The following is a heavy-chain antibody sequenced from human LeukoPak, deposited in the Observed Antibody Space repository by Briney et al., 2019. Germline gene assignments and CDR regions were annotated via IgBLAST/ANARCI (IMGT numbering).Heavy chain of an antibody. CDR1: GYTFTSYD. CDR3: ARSSYDILTGYSELDY. V-gene: IGHV1-8*01. J-gene: IGHJ4*02. CDR2: MNPNSGNT. D-gene: IGHD3-9*01. Sequence: ASVKVSCKASGYTFTSYDINWVRQATGQGLEWMGWMNPNSGNTGYAQKFQGRVTMTRNTSISTAYMELSSLRSEDTAVYYCARSSYDILTGYSELDYWGQGTLVTVSS.